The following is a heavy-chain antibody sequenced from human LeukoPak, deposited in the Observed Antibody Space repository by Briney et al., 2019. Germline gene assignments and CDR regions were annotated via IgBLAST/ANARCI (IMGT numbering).Heavy chain of an antibody. CDR1: GYNFTKYA. D-gene: IGHD2-2*01. CDR3: ARGHRIPAVWGFEF. Sequence: ASVKVSCKASGYNFTKYAIYWVRQAPGQGLEWIGWINTNTEDPTYAQDFTGRFVFSLDTSVTTSYLDISSLKPEDTALYYCARGHRIPAVWGFEFWGQGTLVTVSS. J-gene: IGHJ4*02. CDR2: INTNTEDP. V-gene: IGHV7-4-1*02.